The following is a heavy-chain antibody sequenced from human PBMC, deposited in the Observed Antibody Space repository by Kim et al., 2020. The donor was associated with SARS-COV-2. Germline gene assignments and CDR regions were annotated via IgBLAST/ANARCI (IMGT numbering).Heavy chain of an antibody. V-gene: IGHV3-53*01. Sequence: DSVKVRFTIARHNAKNTLYLQMNSLRAEDTAVYYCARVMLAAFILDGMDVWGQGTTVTVSS. J-gene: IGHJ6*02. D-gene: IGHD6-13*01. CDR3: ARVMLAAFILDGMDV.